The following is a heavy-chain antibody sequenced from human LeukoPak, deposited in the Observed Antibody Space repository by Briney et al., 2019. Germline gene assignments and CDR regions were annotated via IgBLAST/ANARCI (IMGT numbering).Heavy chain of an antibody. CDR2: IYYSGST. V-gene: IGHV4-59*01. Sequence: PSETLSLTCTVSGGSISSYYWSWIRQPPGKGLEWIGYIYYSGSTNYNPSLKSRVTISVDTSKNQFSLKLSSVTAADTAVYYCARGRLSGSYYDYWGQGTLVTVSS. CDR1: GGSISSYY. J-gene: IGHJ4*02. D-gene: IGHD1-26*01. CDR3: ARGRLSGSYYDY.